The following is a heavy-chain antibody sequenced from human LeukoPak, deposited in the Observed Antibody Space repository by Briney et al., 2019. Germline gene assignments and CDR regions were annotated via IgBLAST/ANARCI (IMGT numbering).Heavy chain of an antibody. D-gene: IGHD4-17*01. CDR3: ANPTVTPLYYFEY. CDR2: ISGSSGST. V-gene: IGHV3-23*01. CDR1: GFTFSSYA. Sequence: GGSLRLSCAASGFTFSSYAMSWVRQAPGKGLEWVSTISGSSGSTYYADSVKGRFTISRDNSKNTLYLQMNSLRAENTAVYYCANPTVTPLYYFEYWGQGTLVTVSS. J-gene: IGHJ4*02.